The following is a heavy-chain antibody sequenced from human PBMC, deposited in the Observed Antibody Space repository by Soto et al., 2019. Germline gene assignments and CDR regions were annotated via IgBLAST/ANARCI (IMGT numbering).Heavy chain of an antibody. J-gene: IGHJ3*01. CDR1: GFTFSSYS. CDR3: AKDRRGYYGSRSYVHAFDD. D-gene: IGHD3-10*01. V-gene: IGHV3-21*06. CDR2: ISSSSRYI. Sequence: EVQLVESGGGLVKPGGSLRLSCAASGFTFSSYSMNWVRQAPGKGLEWVSSISSSSRYIYYADSVKGRFTISRDNAKNLLYLQTNSLREELTVICFCAKDRRGYYGSRSYVHAFDDWGQGTMVTVSS.